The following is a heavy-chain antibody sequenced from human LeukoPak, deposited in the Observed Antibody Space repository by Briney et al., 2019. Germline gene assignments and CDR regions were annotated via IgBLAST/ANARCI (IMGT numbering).Heavy chain of an antibody. D-gene: IGHD1-26*01. V-gene: IGHV3-23*01. J-gene: IGHJ4*02. CDR1: GFTFSSYA. CDR2: ISGSGGST. Sequence: GGSLRLSCAASGFTFSSYAMSWVRQAPGKGLEWVSAISGSGGSTYYADSVKGRFTISRDNSKNTLYLQMNSLRAEDTAVYYCAKDVRYSGSYGDFDYWGQGTLVTVSS. CDR3: AKDVRYSGSYGDFDY.